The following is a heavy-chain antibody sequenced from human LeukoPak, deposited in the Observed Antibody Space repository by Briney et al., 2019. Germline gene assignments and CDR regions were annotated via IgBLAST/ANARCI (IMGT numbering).Heavy chain of an antibody. J-gene: IGHJ4*02. Sequence: GGPLRLSCAASGFTFSSYWMSWVRQAPGKGLEWVANIKQDGSEKYYVDSVKGRFTISRDNAKNSLYLQMNSLRAEDTAVYYCTSRGSIIGYSYGEYWGQGTLVTVSS. CDR2: IKQDGSEK. CDR3: TSRGSIIGYSYGEY. D-gene: IGHD5-18*01. CDR1: GFTFSSYW. V-gene: IGHV3-7*01.